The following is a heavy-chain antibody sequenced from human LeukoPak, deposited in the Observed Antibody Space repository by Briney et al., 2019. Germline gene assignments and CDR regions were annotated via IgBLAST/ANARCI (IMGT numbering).Heavy chain of an antibody. Sequence: GGSLRLSCAASGFTFDNYAMHWVRQAPAKGLEWVAVISYGGNNEFYANSVKGRFTISRDNSKNTVYLQMNSLRAEDTAVYYCTRECDLSLYYFDYWGQGTLVTVSS. J-gene: IGHJ4*02. CDR2: ISYGGNNE. CDR1: GFTFDNYA. CDR3: TRECDLSLYYFDY. V-gene: IGHV3-30-3*01.